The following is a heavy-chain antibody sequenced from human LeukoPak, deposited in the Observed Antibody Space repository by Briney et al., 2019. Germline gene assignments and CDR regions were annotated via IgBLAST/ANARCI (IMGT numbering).Heavy chain of an antibody. CDR1: RFTFSSYW. J-gene: IGHJ1*01. CDR3: ARAPSEIGGYYPEYFRH. Sequence: GGSLRLSCTASRFTFSSYWMHWVRQAPGEGLVWVSRIISDGSTNYADSVKGRFTISRDNAKNTVSLQMNSLRAEDTGVYYCARAPSEIGGYYPEYFRHWGQGTLVTVSS. D-gene: IGHD3-22*01. V-gene: IGHV3-74*01. CDR2: IISDGST.